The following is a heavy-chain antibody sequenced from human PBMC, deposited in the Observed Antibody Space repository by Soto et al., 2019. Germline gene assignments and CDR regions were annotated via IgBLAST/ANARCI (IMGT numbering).Heavy chain of an antibody. J-gene: IGHJ4*01. Sequence: PXVCLRLTCAACGFSCNIYAMSWVRQAPGKGLEWVSGISATASSTYYADSVKGRFTISRDHSKNTVYLQMNSLRAEDTAVYYCAQDLRGNYVAYFDYSGHGTLVTVSS. CDR1: GFSCNIYA. CDR2: ISATASST. D-gene: IGHD1-7*01. CDR3: AQDLRGNYVAYFDY. V-gene: IGHV3-23*01.